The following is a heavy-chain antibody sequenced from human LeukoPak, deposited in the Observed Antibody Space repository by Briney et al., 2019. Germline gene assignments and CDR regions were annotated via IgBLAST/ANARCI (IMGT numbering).Heavy chain of an antibody. CDR3: ARDGRTVAGSWDFDY. D-gene: IGHD6-19*01. J-gene: IGHJ4*02. CDR1: GFTFSSYW. CDR2: IKQDGSEK. V-gene: IGHV3-7*01. Sequence: GGSLRLSCAASGFTFSSYWMSWVRQAPGKGLEWVANIKQDGSEKYYVDSVKGRFTISRDNAKNSLYLQMNSLRAEDTAVYYCARDGRTVAGSWDFDYWGQGTLVTVSS.